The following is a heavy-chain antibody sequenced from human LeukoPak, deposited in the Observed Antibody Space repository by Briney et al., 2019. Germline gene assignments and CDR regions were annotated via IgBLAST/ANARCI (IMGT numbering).Heavy chain of an antibody. Sequence: GGSLRLSCAASGFTFSDYYMSWIRQAPGKGLEWVSYISSSGNTIYYTDSMKGRFTISRDNAKNSLYLQMNSLRAEDTAVYYCAKDSPANYYYYYMDVWGKGTTVTVSS. V-gene: IGHV3-11*01. CDR1: GFTFSDYY. CDR3: AKDSPANYYYYYMDV. J-gene: IGHJ6*03. CDR2: ISSSGNTI.